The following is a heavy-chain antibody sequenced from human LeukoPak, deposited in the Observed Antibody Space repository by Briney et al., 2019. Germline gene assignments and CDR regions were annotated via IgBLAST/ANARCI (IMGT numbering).Heavy chain of an antibody. CDR1: GFTFSSYS. CDR3: ARDASSGYNWFDP. Sequence: GGSLRLSCAASGFTFSSYSMNWVRQAPGKGLEWVSYISSSSTIYYADSVKGRFTISRDNAKNSLYLQMNSLRDEDTAVYYCARDASSGYNWFDPWGQGTLVTVSS. J-gene: IGHJ5*02. V-gene: IGHV3-48*02. CDR2: ISSSSTI. D-gene: IGHD2-15*01.